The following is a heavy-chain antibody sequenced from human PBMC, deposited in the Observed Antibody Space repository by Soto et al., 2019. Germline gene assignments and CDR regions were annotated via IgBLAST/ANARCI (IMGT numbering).Heavy chain of an antibody. CDR2: IYHSGST. Sequence: SETLSLTCAVSSGSISSSNWWSWVRQPPGKGLEWIGEIYHSGSTNYNPSLKSRVTISVDKPKNQFSLKLSSVTAADTAVYYCARAENWNYAFVYRGQGTLVTVSS. J-gene: IGHJ4*02. D-gene: IGHD1-7*01. CDR3: ARAENWNYAFVY. V-gene: IGHV4-4*02. CDR1: SGSISSSNW.